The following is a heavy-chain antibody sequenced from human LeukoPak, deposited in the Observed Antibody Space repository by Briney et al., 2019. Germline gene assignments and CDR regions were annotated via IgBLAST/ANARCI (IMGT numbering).Heavy chain of an antibody. J-gene: IGHJ4*02. CDR3: ASGSSGWNIFDY. CDR1: GFTFSTYA. Sequence: GRSLRLSCAASGFTFSTYATSWVRQAPGKGLEWVSLIGGSDGRTRYADSVKGRFTISRDNAKNSLYLQMNSLRAEDTAVYYCASGSSGWNIFDYWGQGTLVTVSS. V-gene: IGHV3-23*01. CDR2: IGGSDGRT. D-gene: IGHD6-19*01.